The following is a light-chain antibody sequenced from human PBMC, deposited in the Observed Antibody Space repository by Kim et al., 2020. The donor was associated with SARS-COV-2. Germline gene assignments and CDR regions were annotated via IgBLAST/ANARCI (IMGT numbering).Light chain of an antibody. CDR2: DAS. J-gene: IGKJ2*01. V-gene: IGKV3-20*01. CDR3: QQYGSSSMYT. CDR1: RSVSSSF. Sequence: SPGESATLSCRASRSVSSSFLAWYQQKPGQAPRLLIYDASRRAPGIPDRFSGSGSGTDFTLTISRLEPEDFAVYYCQQYGSSSMYTFGQGTKLEI.